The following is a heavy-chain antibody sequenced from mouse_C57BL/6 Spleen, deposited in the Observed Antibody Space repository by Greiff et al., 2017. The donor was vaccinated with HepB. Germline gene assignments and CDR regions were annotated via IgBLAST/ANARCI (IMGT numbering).Heavy chain of an antibody. J-gene: IGHJ3*01. CDR3: AAGGYDYDLFAY. Sequence: VQLKESGGDLVKPGGSLKLSCAASGFTFSSYGMSWVRQTPDKRLEWVATISSGGSYTYYPDSVKGRFTISRDNAKNTLYLQMSSLKSEDTAMYYCAAGGYDYDLFAYWGQGTLVTVSA. CDR1: GFTFSSYG. V-gene: IGHV5-6*01. CDR2: ISSGGSYT. D-gene: IGHD2-4*01.